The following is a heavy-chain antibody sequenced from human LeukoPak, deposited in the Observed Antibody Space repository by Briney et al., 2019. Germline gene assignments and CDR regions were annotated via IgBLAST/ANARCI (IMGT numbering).Heavy chain of an antibody. Sequence: SETLSLTCTVSGGSISSGCYYWSWLRQPAGQGLEGLGRIYTSGSTNYNPSLKSRVTISVDTSKNQFSLKLSSVTAADTAVYYCASGYCSGGSCYGYYYYYGMDVWGQGTTVTVSS. CDR1: GGSISSGCYY. D-gene: IGHD2-15*01. CDR2: IYTSGST. CDR3: ASGYCSGGSCYGYYYYYGMDV. J-gene: IGHJ6*02. V-gene: IGHV4-61*02.